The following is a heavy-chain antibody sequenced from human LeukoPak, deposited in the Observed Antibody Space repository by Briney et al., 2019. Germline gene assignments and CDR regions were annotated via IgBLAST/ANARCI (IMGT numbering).Heavy chain of an antibody. CDR3: ARHELATGAFDI. Sequence: ASVKVSCKASGYTFTSYDINWVRQATGQGLEWMGWMNPNSGNTGYAQKFQGRVTITRNTSISTAYMELSSLRSEDTAVYYCARHELATGAFDIWGQGTMVTVSS. CDR2: MNPNSGNT. D-gene: IGHD1-26*01. J-gene: IGHJ3*02. V-gene: IGHV1-8*03. CDR1: GYTFTSYD.